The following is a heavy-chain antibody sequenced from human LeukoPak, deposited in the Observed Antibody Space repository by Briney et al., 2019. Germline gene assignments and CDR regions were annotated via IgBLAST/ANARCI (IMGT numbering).Heavy chain of an antibody. D-gene: IGHD6-13*01. CDR2: INPNSGGT. Sequence: ASVKVSCKASGYTFTGYYMHWVRQAPGQGLEWMGWINPNSGGTNYAQKFQGRVTMTRDTSISTAYMELSRLRSDDTAVYYCAREAGTADKYVGTSYYFDYWGQGTLVTVSS. J-gene: IGHJ4*02. CDR3: AREAGTADKYVGTSYYFDY. CDR1: GYTFTGYY. V-gene: IGHV1-2*02.